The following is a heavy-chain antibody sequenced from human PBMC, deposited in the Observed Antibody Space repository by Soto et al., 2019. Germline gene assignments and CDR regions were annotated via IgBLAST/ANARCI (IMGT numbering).Heavy chain of an antibody. CDR1: GVTVSSNY. J-gene: IGHJ5*02. Sequence: GGSLRLSCAASGVTVSSNYMSWVRQAPGKGLEWVSVIYSGGSTYYADSVKGRFTISRDNSKNTLYLQMNSLRAEDTAVYYCAREISHYYDSSGGGPWGQGTLVTVSS. D-gene: IGHD3-22*01. CDR3: AREISHYYDSSGGGP. V-gene: IGHV3-53*01. CDR2: IYSGGST.